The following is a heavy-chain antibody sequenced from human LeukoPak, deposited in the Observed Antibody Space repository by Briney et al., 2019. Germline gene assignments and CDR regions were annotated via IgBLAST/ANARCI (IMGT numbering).Heavy chain of an antibody. V-gene: IGHV1-2*02. CDR1: GYTFTGYY. Sequence: ASVKVSCKASGYTFTGYYMHWVRQAPGQGLEWMGWINPNSGGTNYAQKFQGRATMTRDTSISTAYMELSRLRSDDTAVYYCARPLYPYYDILTGYNEPDYFDYWGQGTPVTVSS. CDR3: ARPLYPYYDILTGYNEPDYFDY. J-gene: IGHJ4*02. CDR2: INPNSGGT. D-gene: IGHD3-9*01.